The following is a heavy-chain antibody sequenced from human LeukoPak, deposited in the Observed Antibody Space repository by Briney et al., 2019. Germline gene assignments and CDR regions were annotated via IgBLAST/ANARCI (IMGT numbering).Heavy chain of an antibody. Sequence: SGTLSLTCTVSGGSISSSSYYWGWIRQPPGKGLEWIGTIYYTGSTYYSPSLKSRVTISVDTSKNQFSLKLSSVTAADTAVYYCARGEVVPYYFDYWGQGTLVTVSS. CDR2: IYYTGST. CDR1: GGSISSSSYY. CDR3: ARGEVVPYYFDY. J-gene: IGHJ4*02. V-gene: IGHV4-39*01. D-gene: IGHD2-15*01.